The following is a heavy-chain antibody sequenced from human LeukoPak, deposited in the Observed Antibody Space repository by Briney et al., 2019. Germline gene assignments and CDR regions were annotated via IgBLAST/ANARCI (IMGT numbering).Heavy chain of an antibody. V-gene: IGHV3-23*01. CDR2: ISASGGST. CDR3: AKAIYSSSWQVFDY. J-gene: IGHJ4*02. D-gene: IGHD6-13*01. Sequence: GGSLRLSCAASGXTFSSYAMTWVRQAPGKGLEWVSAISASGGSTYYADSVKGRFTISRDNSKNTLYLQMNSLRAEDTAVYYCAKAIYSSSWQVFDYWGQGNLVTVSS. CDR1: GXTFSSYA.